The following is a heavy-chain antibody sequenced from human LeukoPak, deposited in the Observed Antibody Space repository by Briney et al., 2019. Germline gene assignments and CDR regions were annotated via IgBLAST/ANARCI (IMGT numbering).Heavy chain of an antibody. V-gene: IGHV1-2*06. CDR2: INPNSGGT. CDR1: GYTFTGYY. Sequence: ASVKVSCKASGYTFTGYYMHWVRQAPGQGLEWMGRINPNSGGTNYAQKFQGRVTMTRDTSISTAYMELSGLRSDDTAVYYCATKGGYSSSSGGYLDYWGQGTLVTVSS. CDR3: ATKGGYSSSSGGYLDY. J-gene: IGHJ4*02. D-gene: IGHD6-6*01.